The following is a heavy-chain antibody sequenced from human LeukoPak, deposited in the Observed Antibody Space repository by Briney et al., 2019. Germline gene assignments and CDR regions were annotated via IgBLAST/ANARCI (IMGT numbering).Heavy chain of an antibody. CDR3: ARDRDWSFDY. V-gene: IGHV3-48*02. Sequence: GGSLRLSCEASGFSFSSYSMNWVRQAPGKGLEWVSYISSSTTTKHYADSVKGRFTISRDNAKNSLYLQMNSLRDEDTAVYYCARDRDWSFDYWGQGTLVTVSS. D-gene: IGHD3/OR15-3a*01. J-gene: IGHJ4*02. CDR1: GFSFSSYS. CDR2: ISSSTTTK.